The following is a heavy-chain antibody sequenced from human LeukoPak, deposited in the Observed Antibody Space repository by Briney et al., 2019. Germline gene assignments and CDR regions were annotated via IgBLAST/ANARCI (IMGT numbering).Heavy chain of an antibody. D-gene: IGHD4-17*01. J-gene: IGHJ4*02. CDR3: ARDSSTVTTRHFDY. Sequence: SESLCLTCTDSGGSINNYYWTWILQPPGKGLNCIGYVYYTGRTYYNPSLKSRVTISVDTSKNQFFLKLNSVTAADTAVYYCARDSSTVTTRHFDYWGQGTLVTVSS. V-gene: IGHV4-59*01. CDR1: GGSINNYY. CDR2: VYYTGRT.